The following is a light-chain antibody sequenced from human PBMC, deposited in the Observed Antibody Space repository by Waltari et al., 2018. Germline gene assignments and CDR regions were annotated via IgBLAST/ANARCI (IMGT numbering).Light chain of an antibody. V-gene: IGLV2-14*03. CDR3: SSYTSSSTLWV. CDR2: DVS. CDR1: RSDVGGYNY. J-gene: IGLJ3*02. Sequence: QSALTQPASVSGSPGQSITLSCTGPRSDVGGYNYVSWYQQHPGKAPKLMIYDVSNRPSGVSNRFSGSKSGNTASLTISGLQAEDEADYYCSSYTSSSTLWVFGGGTKLTVL.